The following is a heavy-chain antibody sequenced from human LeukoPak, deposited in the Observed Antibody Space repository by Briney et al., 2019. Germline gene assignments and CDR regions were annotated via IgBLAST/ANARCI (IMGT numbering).Heavy chain of an antibody. Sequence: SETLSLTCTVSGGFISSGGYYWSWIRQHPGKGLEWIGYIYHNGNTYYNPSLKSRVAISVDTSKNQFSLKLSSVTAADTAVYYCASTKLTRTGYAYWGQGTLVTVSS. CDR1: GGFISSGGYY. CDR3: ASTKLTRTGYAY. V-gene: IGHV4-31*03. D-gene: IGHD3/OR15-3a*01. J-gene: IGHJ4*02. CDR2: IYHNGNT.